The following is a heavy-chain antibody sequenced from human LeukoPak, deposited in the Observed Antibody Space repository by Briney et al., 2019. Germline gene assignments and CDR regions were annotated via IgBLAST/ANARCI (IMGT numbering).Heavy chain of an antibody. V-gene: IGHV4-59*01. CDR1: GGSISGYY. Sequence: SEPLSLTCTVSGGSISGYYWSWIRQAPGKGLEWIGYIHYSGNTNYNPSLKSRVTISVDTSKNQFSLKVNSVTAADTAVYYCARYYCGGDCYGFDCWGQGTLVTVPS. CDR2: IHYSGNT. CDR3: ARYYCGGDCYGFDC. J-gene: IGHJ4*02. D-gene: IGHD2-21*02.